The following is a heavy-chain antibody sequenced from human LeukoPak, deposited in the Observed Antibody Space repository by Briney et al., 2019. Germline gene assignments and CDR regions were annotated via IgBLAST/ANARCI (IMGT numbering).Heavy chain of an antibody. D-gene: IGHD6-19*01. CDR1: RGSISGYY. Sequence: PSETLSLTCTVSRGSISGYYWGWIRQPPGGTLEYIGHIYYTGKPDYNPSLKSRVTMSVDTSKNQFSLRLSSVTAADTAVYYCARWDCSSGTCFHLDYWGQGTLVTVSS. V-gene: IGHV4-59*01. CDR3: ARWDCSSGTCFHLDY. J-gene: IGHJ4*02. CDR2: IYYTGKP.